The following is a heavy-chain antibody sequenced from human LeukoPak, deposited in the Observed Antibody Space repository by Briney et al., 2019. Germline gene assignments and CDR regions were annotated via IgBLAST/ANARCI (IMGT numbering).Heavy chain of an antibody. J-gene: IGHJ5*01. CDR3: ARGGARWFDS. CDR2: MREDGGEI. D-gene: IGHD4/OR15-4a*01. V-gene: IGHV3-7*01. CDR1: GITLSNYG. Sequence: GGSLRLSCAVSGITLSNYGMSWVRQAPGKGLEWVASMREDGGEIYYVDSVRGRFTISRDNAKNSLYLQMDSLRADDTAVYYCARGGARWFDSWGLGTLVTVSS.